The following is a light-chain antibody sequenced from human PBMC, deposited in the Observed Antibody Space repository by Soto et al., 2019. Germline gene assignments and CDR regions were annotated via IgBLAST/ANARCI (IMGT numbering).Light chain of an antibody. J-gene: IGKJ5*01. CDR1: QNIISN. CDR3: QQYNNWPLT. CDR2: GAS. Sequence: EIVMTQSPATLSLSPGERATLSCRASQNIISNLVWYQQKPGQAPRLLIYGASTRATGVPDRFSGSGSGTEFTLTISSLQPEDFEVYYCQQYNNWPLTFGQGTQLEIK. V-gene: IGKV3-15*01.